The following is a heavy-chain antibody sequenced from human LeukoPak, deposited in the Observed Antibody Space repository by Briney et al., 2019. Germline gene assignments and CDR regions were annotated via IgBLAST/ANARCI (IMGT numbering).Heavy chain of an antibody. J-gene: IGHJ4*02. CDR1: GYTFTAYG. Sequence: ASVKVSCKASGYTFTAYGISWVRQAPGQGLEWMAWIGTHDSETNYAQSLQGRVTVTADTSTKTTYMELRSLRSDDTAFYYCVRDRGYGTDTFDYWGQGTLVTVSS. CDR3: VRDRGYGTDTFDY. CDR2: IGTHDSET. V-gene: IGHV1-18*04. D-gene: IGHD2-2*03.